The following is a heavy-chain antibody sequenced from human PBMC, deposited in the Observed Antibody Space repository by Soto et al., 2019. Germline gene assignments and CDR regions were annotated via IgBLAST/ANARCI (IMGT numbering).Heavy chain of an antibody. CDR3: ARGATQLWLED. J-gene: IGHJ4*02. CDR1: GGSFSGYY. Sequence: QVQLQQWGAGLLKPSETLSLTCAVYGGSFSGYYWNWIRQAPGKGLEWIGEIHHSGTTNYNPSLKRRATISIDTSKNQISLRLSSVTAADTALYYCARGATQLWLEDWGQGTLVTVSS. D-gene: IGHD5-18*01. V-gene: IGHV4-34*01. CDR2: IHHSGTT.